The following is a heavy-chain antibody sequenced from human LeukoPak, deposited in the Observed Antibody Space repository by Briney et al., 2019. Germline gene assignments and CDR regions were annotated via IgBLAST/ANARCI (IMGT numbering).Heavy chain of an antibody. CDR3: ARAAYRAFYI. V-gene: IGHV6-1*01. CDR2: TYYRSSWSN. CDR1: GDSVSANNAA. J-gene: IGHJ3*02. Sequence: SQTLSLTCAISGDSVSANNAAWNWIRQSPSRGLEWLGRTYYRSSWSNDYAPSVRSRITMNSDTAKNQFSLQLNSVTPEDTAVYYCARAAYRAFYIWGQGTMVTVSS. D-gene: IGHD4-11*01.